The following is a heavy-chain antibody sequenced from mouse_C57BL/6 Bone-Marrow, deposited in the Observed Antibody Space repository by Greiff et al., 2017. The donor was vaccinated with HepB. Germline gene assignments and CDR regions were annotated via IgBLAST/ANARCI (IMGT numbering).Heavy chain of an antibody. Sequence: EVQLQQSGPELVKPGASVKIPCKASGYTFTDYNMDWVKQSHGKRLEWIGDINPNNGGTIYNQKFKGKATLTVDKSSSTAYMELRSLTSEDTAVYYCAREPSAVYYGSSDWYFDVWGTGTTVTVSS. D-gene: IGHD1-1*01. J-gene: IGHJ1*03. CDR2: INPNNGGT. CDR1: GYTFTDYN. CDR3: AREPSAVYYGSSDWYFDV. V-gene: IGHV1-18*01.